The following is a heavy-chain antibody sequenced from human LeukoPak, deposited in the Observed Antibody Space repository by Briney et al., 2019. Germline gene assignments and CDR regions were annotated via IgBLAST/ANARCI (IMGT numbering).Heavy chain of an antibody. CDR1: GGSISSGGYS. Sequence: PSETLSLTCAVSGGSISSGGYSWSWIRQPAGKGLEWIGRIHTSGDTNYNPSLKSRVTMSVDTSKNQFSLKLSSVTAADTAVYYCARGPPPDFDYWGQGTLVTVSS. CDR2: IHTSGDT. V-gene: IGHV4-61*02. J-gene: IGHJ4*02. CDR3: ARGPPPDFDY.